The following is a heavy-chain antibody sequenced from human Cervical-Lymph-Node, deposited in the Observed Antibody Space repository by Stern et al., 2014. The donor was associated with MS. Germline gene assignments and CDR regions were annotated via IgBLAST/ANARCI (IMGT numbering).Heavy chain of an antibody. CDR3: AKDLGRGVVVVPLYGLDV. Sequence: EMQLVESGGGLVQPGGSLRLSCAASGFTFSTYAFSWVRQAPGQGLEWVSSISDSGVYTYYADSVKGRFTISRDNSKSMLYLEMQSLRAEDTAVYHCAKDLGRGVVVVPLYGLDVWGQGTTVTVSS. J-gene: IGHJ6*02. D-gene: IGHD2-2*01. CDR2: ISDSGVYT. V-gene: IGHV3-23*04. CDR1: GFTFSTYA.